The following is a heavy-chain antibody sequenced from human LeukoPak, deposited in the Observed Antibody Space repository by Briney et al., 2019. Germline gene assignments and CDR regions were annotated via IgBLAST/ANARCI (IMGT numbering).Heavy chain of an antibody. CDR1: GASVNDYY. V-gene: IGHV4-59*02. J-gene: IGHJ4*02. Sequence: SETLSLTCTVSGASVNDYYWTWIRQTPEKGLEWIGYVHYSGSSDFNPSLKSRVTMSLASTENQLSLKVTSVTAADTAVYYCARGGWSLDFWGQGTLVTVSS. CDR3: ARGGWSLDF. CDR2: VHYSGSS.